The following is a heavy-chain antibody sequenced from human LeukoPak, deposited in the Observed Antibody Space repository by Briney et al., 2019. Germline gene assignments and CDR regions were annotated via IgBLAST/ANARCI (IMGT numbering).Heavy chain of an antibody. J-gene: IGHJ4*02. CDR3: ARVEAVVSWRKYSGYDLGY. D-gene: IGHD5-12*01. V-gene: IGHV1-2*02. CDR2: INPNSGGT. Sequence: AASVKVSCKASGYTFTGYYMHWVRQAPGQGHEWMGWINPNSGGTNYAQKFQGRVTMTRDTSISTAYMELSRLRSDDTAVYYCARVEAVVSWRKYSGYDLGYWGQGTLVTVSS. CDR1: GYTFTGYY.